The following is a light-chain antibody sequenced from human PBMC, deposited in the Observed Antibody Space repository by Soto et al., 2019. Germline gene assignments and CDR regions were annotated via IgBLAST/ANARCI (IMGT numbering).Light chain of an antibody. V-gene: IGLV2-14*01. CDR2: EVS. CDR3: SSYTGIAAL. Sequence: QSVLTQPASVSGSPGQSITISCTGTSSDVGRYNYVSWYQHLPGKAPKLIIYEVSNRPSGVSKRFSASKSGNTASLTISGLQAEDEADYYCSSYTGIAALFGGGTQLTVL. CDR1: SSDVGRYNY. J-gene: IGLJ2*01.